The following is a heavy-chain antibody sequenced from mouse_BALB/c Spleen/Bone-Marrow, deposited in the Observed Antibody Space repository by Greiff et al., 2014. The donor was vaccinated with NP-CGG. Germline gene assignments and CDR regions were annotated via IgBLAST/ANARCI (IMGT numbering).Heavy chain of an antibody. CDR2: INPSTGYT. V-gene: IGHV1-7*01. CDR3: ARGYQRILAY. J-gene: IGHJ3*01. Sequence: VQLQQSRAELAKPGASVKMSCKASGYTFTNYWMHWVKQRPGQGLEWIGYINPSTGYTEYNQKFKDKATLTADKSSSTAYMQLSSLTSEDSAVYYCARGYQRILAYWGQGTLVTVSA. CDR1: GYTFTNYW.